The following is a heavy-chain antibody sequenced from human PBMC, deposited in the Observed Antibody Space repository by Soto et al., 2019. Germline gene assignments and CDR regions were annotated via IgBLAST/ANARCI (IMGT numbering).Heavy chain of an antibody. CDR3: ARGSIRYFDWSPNRSPDAFDI. V-gene: IGHV3-33*01. CDR1: GFTFSSYG. Sequence: GGSLRLSCAASGFTFSSYGMHWVRQAPGKGLEWVAVIWYDGSNKYYADAVKGRFTISRANSKNTLYLQMNSLRAEDTVVYYCARGSIRYFDWSPNRSPDAFDIWGQGTMVTVSS. D-gene: IGHD3-9*01. J-gene: IGHJ3*02. CDR2: IWYDGSNK.